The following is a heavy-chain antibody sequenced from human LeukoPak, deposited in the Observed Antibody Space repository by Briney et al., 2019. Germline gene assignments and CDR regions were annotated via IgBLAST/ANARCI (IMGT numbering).Heavy chain of an antibody. Sequence: SETLSLTCAVYGGSFSGYYWSWIRQPPGKGLEWIGEINHSGSTNYNPSLKSRVTISVDTSKNQFSLKLSSVTAADTAVYYCARGRIAARVYYYCYYGMDVWGQGTTVTVSS. V-gene: IGHV4-34*01. CDR3: ARGRIAARVYYYCYYGMDV. CDR2: INHSGST. CDR1: GGSFSGYY. D-gene: IGHD6-6*01. J-gene: IGHJ6*02.